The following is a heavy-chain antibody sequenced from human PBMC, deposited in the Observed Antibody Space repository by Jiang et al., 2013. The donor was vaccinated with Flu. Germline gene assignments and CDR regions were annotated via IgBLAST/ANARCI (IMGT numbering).Heavy chain of an antibody. D-gene: IGHD6-19*01. Sequence: SRVTISVDTSKNQFSLKLSSVTAADTAVYYCARGPRAVAGRGYFQHWGQGTLVTVSS. J-gene: IGHJ1*01. V-gene: IGHV4-34*01. CDR3: ARGPRAVAGRGYFQH.